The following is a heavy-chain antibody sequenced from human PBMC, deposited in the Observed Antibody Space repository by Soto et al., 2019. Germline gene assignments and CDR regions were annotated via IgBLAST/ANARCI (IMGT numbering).Heavy chain of an antibody. CDR3: ARDFSPSGEFFLDAFDD. Sequence: EVQLVESGGGLVQPGGSLRLSCAASGFSFSRFWMTWVRQAPGKGLEWVANINQDGIKIHYGDSVEGRFTVSRDNAKNSLYLQLNSLRPEDTSMYYCARDFSPSGEFFLDAFDDWGQGTVVTVSS. CDR1: GFSFSRFW. D-gene: IGHD2-21*01. J-gene: IGHJ3*01. V-gene: IGHV3-7*05. CDR2: INQDGIKI.